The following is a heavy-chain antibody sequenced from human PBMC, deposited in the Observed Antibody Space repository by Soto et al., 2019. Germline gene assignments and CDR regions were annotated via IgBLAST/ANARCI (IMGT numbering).Heavy chain of an antibody. V-gene: IGHV4-59*01. CDR3: ASVTFGGVVLAH. D-gene: IGHD3-16*01. Sequence: SETLSLTCTVSAASFSKYYWSWIRQPPGKGLEWIGYIYFNGNTNCNPSLKRRVTIPIDTSKKQISLNLTSVTDADTAVYYCASVTFGGVVLAHWGQGTLVTVSS. J-gene: IGHJ4*02. CDR1: AASFSKYY. CDR2: IYFNGNT.